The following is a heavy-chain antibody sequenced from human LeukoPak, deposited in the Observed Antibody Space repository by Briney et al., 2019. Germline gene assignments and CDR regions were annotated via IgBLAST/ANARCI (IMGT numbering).Heavy chain of an antibody. CDR2: ICPGDSDT. V-gene: IGHV5-51*01. CDR3: AGSPIYDFCSGYYTPRWFDP. Sequence: GESLKISFKGSGYRFTSYWIGWVRPMPGKGLEWMRIICPGDSDTRYSPSFQGQVTISADKSISTAYLQWSSLKASDTAMYYCAGSPIYDFCSGYYTPRWFDPWGQGTLVTVSS. D-gene: IGHD3-3*01. J-gene: IGHJ5*02. CDR1: GYRFTSYW.